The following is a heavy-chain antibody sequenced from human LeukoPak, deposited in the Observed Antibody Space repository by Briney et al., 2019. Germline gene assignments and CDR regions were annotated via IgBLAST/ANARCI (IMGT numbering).Heavy chain of an antibody. CDR2: INHSGST. D-gene: IGHD2-8*01. CDR3: ARDEWSAPFDY. J-gene: IGHJ4*02. V-gene: IGHV4-34*01. CDR1: GGSFSGYY. Sequence: PSETLSLTCAVYGGSFSGYYWSWIRQPPGKGLEWIGEINHSGSTNYNPSLKSRVTISVDTSKNQFSLKLSSVTAADTAVYYCARDEWSAPFDYWGQGTLVTVSS.